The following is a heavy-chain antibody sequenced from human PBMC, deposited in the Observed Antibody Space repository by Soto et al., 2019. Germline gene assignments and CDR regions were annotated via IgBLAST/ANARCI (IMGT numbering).Heavy chain of an antibody. CDR3: VREGYSGSYAAF. J-gene: IGHJ4*02. CDR1: GSTFSNYD. Sequence: QVQLVQSGGGVVQPGRSLSLSCEASGSTFSNYDMDWVRQAPGKGLEWVAIISFDGSKTYYADSVKGRFTVSRDNSKNTLFLQMNSRRPDDTATYYCVREGYSGSYAAFWGQGSLVTVSS. V-gene: IGHV3-30*03. D-gene: IGHD1-26*01. CDR2: ISFDGSKT.